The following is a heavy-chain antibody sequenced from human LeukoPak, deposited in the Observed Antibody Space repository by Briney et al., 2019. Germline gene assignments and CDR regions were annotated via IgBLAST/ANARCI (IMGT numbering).Heavy chain of an antibody. J-gene: IGHJ1*01. D-gene: IGHD6-13*01. V-gene: IGHV3-33*01. CDR3: ARQQLDAEYFQH. Sequence: GRSLRLSCAASGFTFSSYGMHWVRQAPGKGLEWVAVIWYDGSNKYYADSVKGRFTISRDNSKTTLYLQMNSLRAEDTAVYYCARQQLDAEYFQHWGQGTLVTVSS. CDR2: IWYDGSNK. CDR1: GFTFSSYG.